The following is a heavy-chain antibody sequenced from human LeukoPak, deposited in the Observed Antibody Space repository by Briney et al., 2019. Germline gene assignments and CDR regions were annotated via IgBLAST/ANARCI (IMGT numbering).Heavy chain of an antibody. D-gene: IGHD6-13*01. V-gene: IGHV3-23*01. CDR1: GFTFSIYA. Sequence: PGGSLSLSCAASGFTFSIYAMSWVRQAPGKGLEWVSAISDSGGNTFYADSVKGRFTMSRDNSKNTLYLQMNSLRAEDTAVYYCAKESSQFDYWGQGTLVTVSS. CDR2: ISDSGGNT. CDR3: AKESSQFDY. J-gene: IGHJ4*02.